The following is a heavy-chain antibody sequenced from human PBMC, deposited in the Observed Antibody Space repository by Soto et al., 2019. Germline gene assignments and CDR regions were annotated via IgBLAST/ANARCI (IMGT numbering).Heavy chain of an antibody. V-gene: IGHV4-4*02. D-gene: IGHD2-8*01. CDR1: RGSISGSYW. J-gene: IGHJ3*02. Sequence: QVQLQESGPGLVKPSGTLSLTCAVSRGSISGSYWWSWVRQTPGKGLERIGEIFHGGNTYYNPSLKSRVTLSLDKSKNQFSLNLTSVTAADTAVYYCARKMGAFDIWGQGTMVTVSS. CDR3: ARKMGAFDI. CDR2: IFHGGNT.